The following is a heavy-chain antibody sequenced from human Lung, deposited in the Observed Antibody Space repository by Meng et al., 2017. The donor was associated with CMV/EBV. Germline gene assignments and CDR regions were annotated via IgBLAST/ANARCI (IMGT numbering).Heavy chain of an antibody. CDR2: IYYSGST. Sequence: QGQLQESGQGLVKPSQTLSLTCTVSGGSISSGGFYWSWIRQYPGKGLEWIGYIYYSGSTYCNPSLRSRVAISIDTSKNQFSLKLTSVTAADTAVYFCARTNYGDYNWFDPWGQGTLVTVSS. V-gene: IGHV4-31*03. CDR1: GGSISSGGFY. CDR3: ARTNYGDYNWFDP. J-gene: IGHJ5*02. D-gene: IGHD4-17*01.